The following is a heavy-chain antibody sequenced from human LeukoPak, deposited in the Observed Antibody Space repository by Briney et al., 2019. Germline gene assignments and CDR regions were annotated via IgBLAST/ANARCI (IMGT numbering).Heavy chain of an antibody. CDR3: ARGAPEMATINDAFDI. D-gene: IGHD5-24*01. J-gene: IGHJ3*02. CDR1: GGSFSGYY. CDR2: INHSGST. V-gene: IGHV4-34*01. Sequence: SETLPLTCAVYGGSFSGYYWSWIRQPPGKGLEWIGEINHSGSTNYNPSLKSRVTISVDTSKNQFSLKLSSVTAADTAVYYCARGAPEMATINDAFDIWGQGTMVTVSS.